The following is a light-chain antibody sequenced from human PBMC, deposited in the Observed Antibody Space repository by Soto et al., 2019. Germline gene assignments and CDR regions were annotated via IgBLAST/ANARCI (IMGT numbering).Light chain of an antibody. V-gene: IGLV2-14*01. CDR3: SSYTSSSTLV. CDR2: DVN. Sequence: QSVLTQPASVSGSPGQSIAISCTGTSSDVGGYNYVCWYQQHPGKAPKLMIYDVNIRPSGVSDRFSGSESGNTASLTISGLQAQDEADYYCSSYTSSSTLVFGTGTKVTVL. CDR1: SSDVGGYNY. J-gene: IGLJ1*01.